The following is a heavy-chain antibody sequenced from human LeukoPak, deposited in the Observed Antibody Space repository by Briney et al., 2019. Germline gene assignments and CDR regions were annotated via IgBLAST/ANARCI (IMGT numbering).Heavy chain of an antibody. CDR3: ARDVDYANPRHDY. V-gene: IGHV3-7*01. J-gene: IGHJ4*02. CDR2: IKQDGSEK. Sequence: GGSLRLSCAASGFTFSGYWMNWVRQSPGKGLEWVANIKQDGSEKYYVDSLKGRFTISRDNAKNSLYLQMNSLRAEDTAVYYCARDVDYANPRHDYWGQGTLVTVSS. D-gene: IGHD4/OR15-4a*01. CDR1: GFTFSGYW.